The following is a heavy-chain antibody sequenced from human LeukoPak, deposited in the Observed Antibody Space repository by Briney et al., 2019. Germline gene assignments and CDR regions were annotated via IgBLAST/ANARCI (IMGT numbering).Heavy chain of an antibody. D-gene: IGHD4-17*01. CDR2: INHSGST. CDR1: GGSFSGYY. V-gene: IGHV4-34*01. J-gene: IGHJ2*01. CDR3: ARNDYGDPVDFDL. Sequence: PSETLSLTCAVYGGSFSGYYWSWIRQPPGKGLEWIGEINHSGSTNYNPSLKSRVTISVDTSKNQFSLKLSSVTAADTAVYYCARNDYGDPVDFDLWGRGTLVTVSS.